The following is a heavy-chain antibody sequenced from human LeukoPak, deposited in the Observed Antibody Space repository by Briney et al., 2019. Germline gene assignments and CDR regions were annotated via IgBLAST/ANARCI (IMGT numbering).Heavy chain of an antibody. J-gene: IGHJ4*02. CDR2: IYSSGST. CDR1: GGSIRSYY. CDR3: ARPPGYSGIRIDY. D-gene: IGHD5-12*01. V-gene: IGHV4-4*07. Sequence: SETLSLTCTVAGGSIRSYYWSWFRQPAGKGLEGMGGIYSSGSTNYNPSTKSRVTISPATSKNQFSLKPTSVTAADPAVSYCARPPGYSGIRIDYWGQGTLVTVSS.